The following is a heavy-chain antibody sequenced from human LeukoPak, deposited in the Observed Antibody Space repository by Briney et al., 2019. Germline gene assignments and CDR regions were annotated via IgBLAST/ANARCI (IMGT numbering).Heavy chain of an antibody. D-gene: IGHD3-3*01. CDR1: GGSISSSNW. V-gene: IGHV4-4*02. J-gene: IGHJ4*02. CDR2: IYHSGST. CDR3: ARLEQYDFWSGYYRH. Sequence: SETLSLTCAVSGGSISSSNWWSWVRQPPGKGLEWIGEIYHSGSTNYNPSLKSRVTISVDKSKNQFSLKLSSVTAADTAVYYCARLEQYDFWSGYYRHWGQGTLVTVSS.